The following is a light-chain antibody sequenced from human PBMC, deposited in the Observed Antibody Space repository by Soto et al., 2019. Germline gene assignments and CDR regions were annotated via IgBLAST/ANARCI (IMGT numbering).Light chain of an antibody. J-gene: IGLJ3*02. Sequence: QSVLTQPPSVSGAPGQRVTISCTGSSSNIVAGHDVHWYPQVPGTAPKLLVSGNTNRPSGVPDRFSGSNSGTSASLAITGLHAEDEAYYYCQSFDSSPNGWVFCGGTKLTVL. CDR3: QSFDSSPNGWV. V-gene: IGLV1-40*01. CDR2: GNT. CDR1: SSNIVAGHD.